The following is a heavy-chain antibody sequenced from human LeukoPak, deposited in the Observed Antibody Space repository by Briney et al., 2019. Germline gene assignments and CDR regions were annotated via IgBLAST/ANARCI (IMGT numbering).Heavy chain of an antibody. Sequence: GGSLRLSCAASGFTFSSYIMNWVRQAPGKELEWVSSISSSSSYIYYADSVKGRFTISSDNAKNSLYLQMNSLRAENTAVYYFAKEHRYCTHTRCPVWYFDLWGGGTLVTLSS. CDR2: ISSSSSYI. V-gene: IGHV3-21*01. CDR1: GFTFSSYI. D-gene: IGHD2-8*01. J-gene: IGHJ2*01. CDR3: AKEHRYCTHTRCPVWYFDL.